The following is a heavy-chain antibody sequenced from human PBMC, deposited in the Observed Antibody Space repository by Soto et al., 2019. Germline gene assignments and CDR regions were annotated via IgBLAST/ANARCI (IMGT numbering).Heavy chain of an antibody. CDR2: FGTSRKYI. J-gene: IGHJ6*02. Sequence: HPGGSLRLSCVAFGYTFSEYSMNWVRQAPGKGLERCSNFGTSRKYIFYADSVRGRFTISRDDARNSLYLQLNSLRDEDTAVYYCARGGSAERQTDGDHYYYYPMDVWGQGTAVTVSS. CDR1: GYTFSEYS. CDR3: ARGGSAERQTDGDHYYYYPMDV. D-gene: IGHD3-16*01. V-gene: IGHV3-48*02.